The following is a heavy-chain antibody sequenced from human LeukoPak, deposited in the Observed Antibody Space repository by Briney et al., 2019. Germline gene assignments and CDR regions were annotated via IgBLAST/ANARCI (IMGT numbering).Heavy chain of an antibody. D-gene: IGHD6-6*01. Sequence: RASVKVSRKASGYTFTSYDINWVRQATGQGLEWMGWMNPNSGNTAYAQKFQGRVTMSRDTSISTAYMELSSLRSEDTAVYYCARLPKYSRPLDYWGQGTLVTVSS. CDR1: GYTFTSYD. V-gene: IGHV1-8*01. CDR2: MNPNSGNT. CDR3: ARLPKYSRPLDY. J-gene: IGHJ4*02.